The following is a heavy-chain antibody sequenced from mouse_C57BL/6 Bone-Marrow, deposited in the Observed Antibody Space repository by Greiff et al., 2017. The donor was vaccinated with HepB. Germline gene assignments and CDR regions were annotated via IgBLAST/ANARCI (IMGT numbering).Heavy chain of an antibody. CDR3: ARGGRLDYAMDY. V-gene: IGHV1-81*01. CDR2: IYPRSGNT. CDR1: GYTFTSYG. Sequence: VQLQQSGAELARPGASVKLSCKASGYTFTSYGISWVKQRTGQGLEWIGEIYPRSGNTYYNVKFKGKATLTADKSSSTAYMELRSLTSEDSAVYFCARGGRLDYAMDYWGQGTSVTVSS. D-gene: IGHD2-13*01. J-gene: IGHJ4*01.